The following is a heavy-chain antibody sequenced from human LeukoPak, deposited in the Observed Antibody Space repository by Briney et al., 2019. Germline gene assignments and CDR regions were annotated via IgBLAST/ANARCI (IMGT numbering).Heavy chain of an antibody. CDR1: GFTFSLYW. CDR3: ARDGDTSGYTD. D-gene: IGHD3-22*01. V-gene: IGHV3-7*01. Sequence: GGSLRLSCEASGFTFSLYWMSWVRQAPGKGREWVANIKQDGREKYYVDSVKGRFTISRDNAKDSLYLQMHSLRADDTAVYYCARDGDTSGYTDWGQGALVTVSS. CDR2: IKQDGREK. J-gene: IGHJ4*02.